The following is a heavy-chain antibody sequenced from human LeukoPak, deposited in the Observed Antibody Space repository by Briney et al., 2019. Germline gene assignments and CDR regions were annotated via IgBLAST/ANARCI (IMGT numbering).Heavy chain of an antibody. Sequence: PGGSLRLSCAASGFTFSSYAMSWVRQAPGKGLEWVSAISGSGGSTYYADSVKGRFTISRDNSKNTLYLQMNSLRAKDTAVYYCARGTYSDPWSIPYFDYWGQGTLVTVSS. J-gene: IGHJ4*02. D-gene: IGHD6-13*01. V-gene: IGHV3-23*01. CDR1: GFTFSSYA. CDR3: ARGTYSDPWSIPYFDY. CDR2: ISGSGGST.